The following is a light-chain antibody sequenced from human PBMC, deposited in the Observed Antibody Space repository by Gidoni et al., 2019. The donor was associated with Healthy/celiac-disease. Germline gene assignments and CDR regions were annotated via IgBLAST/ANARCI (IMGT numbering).Light chain of an antibody. CDR3: QQYNNWPPYT. J-gene: IGKJ2*01. CDR1: QSVSSN. V-gene: IGKV3-15*01. Sequence: EIVMTQSPATLPVSPGERATPSCRASQSVSSNLAWYQQKPGQAPRLLIYGASTRATGIPARFSGSGSGTEFTLTISSLQSEDFAVYYCQQYNNWPPYTFGQGTKLEIK. CDR2: GAS.